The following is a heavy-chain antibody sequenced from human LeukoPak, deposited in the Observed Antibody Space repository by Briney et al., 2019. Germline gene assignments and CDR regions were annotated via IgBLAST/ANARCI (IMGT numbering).Heavy chain of an antibody. D-gene: IGHD3-22*01. CDR3: AKEDSRGHWFDF. Sequence: ETLSLTCTVSGGSISSGDYYWSWVRQAPGKGLEWVSAISGVDTRTYYADSLKGRFTISRDNSKNTLYLQMDSLTVEDTAVYYCAKEDSRGHWFDFWGQGTLVTVSS. CDR2: ISGVDTRT. J-gene: IGHJ4*02. CDR1: GGSISSGDYY. V-gene: IGHV3-23*01.